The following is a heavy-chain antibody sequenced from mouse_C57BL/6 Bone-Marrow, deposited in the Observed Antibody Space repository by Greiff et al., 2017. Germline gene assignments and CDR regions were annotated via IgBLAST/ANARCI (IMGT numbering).Heavy chain of an antibody. Sequence: QVQLQQPGAELVMPGASVKLSCKASGYTFTSYWMHWVKQRPGQGLEWIGEIDPSDSYTNYNQKFKGKSTLTVDKSSSTAYMQLRSLTSEDSAVYYCARQCAYWGQGTLVTVSA. J-gene: IGHJ3*01. V-gene: IGHV1-69*01. CDR2: IDPSDSYT. CDR1: GYTFTSYW. D-gene: IGHD6-1*01. CDR3: ARQCAY.